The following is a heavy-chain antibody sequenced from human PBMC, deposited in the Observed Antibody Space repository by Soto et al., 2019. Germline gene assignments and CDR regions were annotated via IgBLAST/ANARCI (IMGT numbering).Heavy chain of an antibody. J-gene: IGHJ6*02. Sequence: QVQLQESGPGLVESSGTLSLTCAVYGGSITSGHWWTWVRQSPGKGLERIGEISLNGDINYSPSPAXXVTVSIDISRNHFSRRLCCVTAADTAVYYCATRETRTGGPVWGPGNKVTV. D-gene: IGHD2-8*02. CDR3: ATRETRTGGPV. CDR2: ISLNGDI. V-gene: IGHV4-4*02. CDR1: GGSITSGHW.